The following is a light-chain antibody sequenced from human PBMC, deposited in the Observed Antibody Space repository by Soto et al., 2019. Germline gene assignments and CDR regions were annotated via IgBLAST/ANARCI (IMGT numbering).Light chain of an antibody. CDR1: QAIRRY. Sequence: DIHMTQSPSTLSASAGDRVSITGRASQAIRRYLAWYQQKPGRAPKLLIYAASTLQSGVPSRFSGSGSGTEFTLTITSLQPEDFATYYCQQLNSFPITFGQGTRLEIK. V-gene: IGKV1-9*01. J-gene: IGKJ5*01. CDR2: AAS. CDR3: QQLNSFPIT.